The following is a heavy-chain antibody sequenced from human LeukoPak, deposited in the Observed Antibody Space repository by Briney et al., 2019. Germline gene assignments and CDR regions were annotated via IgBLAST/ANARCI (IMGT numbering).Heavy chain of an antibody. CDR2: INPYNGDT. J-gene: IGHJ3*02. D-gene: IGHD3-9*01. V-gene: IGHV1-18*01. Sequence: ASVKVSCKASGYNFSSYGISWVRQAPGQGLEWIAWINPYNGDTNYVQTLQGRLTITRDTSTSTAYLDLRSLRSDDTAVYYCAIHFTGYPSDAFDIWGQGTMVTVSS. CDR1: GYNFSSYG. CDR3: AIHFTGYPSDAFDI.